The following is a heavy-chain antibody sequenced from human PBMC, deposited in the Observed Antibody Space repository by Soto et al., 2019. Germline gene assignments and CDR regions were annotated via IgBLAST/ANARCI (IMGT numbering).Heavy chain of an antibody. CDR3: AKALGGSSSAHSFDK. V-gene: IGHV3-23*01. J-gene: IGHJ4*02. D-gene: IGHD6-6*01. Sequence: EVQLLESGGGLVQPGGSLRLSCATSGFSFPKFAMSWVRQAPGKGLEWVSAISASGDNTYYAGSVKGRFTISRDISKNTLYLHINGLRAEDTAVYYCAKALGGSSSAHSFDKWGEGALVTVSS. CDR2: ISASGDNT. CDR1: GFSFPKFA.